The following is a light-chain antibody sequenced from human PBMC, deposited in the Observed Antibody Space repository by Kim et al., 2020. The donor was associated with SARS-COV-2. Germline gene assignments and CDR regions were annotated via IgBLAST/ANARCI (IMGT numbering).Light chain of an antibody. CDR3: NSRDSSGNHLV. V-gene: IGLV3-19*01. J-gene: IGLJ3*02. Sequence: LGQTVRITCQGDSLRSYYASWYQQKPGQAPVLVIYGKNNRPSGIPDRFSGSSSGNTASLTITGAQAEDEADYYCNSRDSSGNHLVFGGGTQLTVL. CDR1: SLRSYY. CDR2: GKN.